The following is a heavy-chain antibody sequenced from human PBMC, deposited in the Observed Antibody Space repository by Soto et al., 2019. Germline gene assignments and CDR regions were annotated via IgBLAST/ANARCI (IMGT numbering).Heavy chain of an antibody. V-gene: IGHV3-74*01. CDR2: ISSDGSST. CDR3: ARVRYCSDNSCYSWFDY. J-gene: IGHJ4*02. CDR1: GLTYSNYR. Sequence: PGGSLRVSCVASGLTYSNYRMHWVRQAPGKGLEWVSRISSDGSSTTYADSVKGRFTISRDNAENSLHLQMNSLRAEDTAVYYCARVRYCSDNSCYSWFDYWGQGTLVTV. D-gene: IGHD2-15*01.